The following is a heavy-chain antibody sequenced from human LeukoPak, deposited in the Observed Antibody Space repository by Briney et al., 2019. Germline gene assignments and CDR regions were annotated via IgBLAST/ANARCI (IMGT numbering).Heavy chain of an antibody. CDR3: ASGRISKRD. V-gene: IGHV3-7*01. CDR1: GFTFSSYW. CDR2: IKQDGSEK. Sequence: GGSLRLSCAASGFTFSSYWMSWVRQAPGKGLEPVANIKQDGSEKYYVDSVKGRFTISRDNAKNSLHLQMNSLRAEDTAVYYCASGRISKRDWGQGTLVTVSS. D-gene: IGHD3/OR15-3a*01. J-gene: IGHJ4*02.